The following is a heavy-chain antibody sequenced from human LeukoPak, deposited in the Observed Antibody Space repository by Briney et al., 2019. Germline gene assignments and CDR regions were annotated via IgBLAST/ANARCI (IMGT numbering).Heavy chain of an antibody. Sequence: SETLSLTCTVSGYSISSGYYWGWIRQPPGKGLEWIGSIYHSGSTYYNPSLKSRVTISVDTSKNQFSLKLSSVTAADTAVYYCARVGAAAEDFDYWGQGTLVTVSS. V-gene: IGHV4-38-2*02. CDR1: GYSISSGYY. CDR3: ARVGAAAEDFDY. J-gene: IGHJ4*02. CDR2: IYHSGST. D-gene: IGHD6-13*01.